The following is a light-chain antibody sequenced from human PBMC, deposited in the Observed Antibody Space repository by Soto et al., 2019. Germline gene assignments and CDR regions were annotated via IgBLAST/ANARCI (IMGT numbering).Light chain of an antibody. J-gene: IGLJ3*02. V-gene: IGLV8-61*01. Sequence: QAVVTQEPSFSVSPGRTVTLTCGLSSGSVSTSYYASWYQQTPGQAPRTLIYSTNTRSSGVPDRFSGSILGNKAALTITGAQADDESDYYCVLYLGGGIWVFGGGTKLTVL. CDR1: SGSVSTSYY. CDR3: VLYLGGGIWV. CDR2: STN.